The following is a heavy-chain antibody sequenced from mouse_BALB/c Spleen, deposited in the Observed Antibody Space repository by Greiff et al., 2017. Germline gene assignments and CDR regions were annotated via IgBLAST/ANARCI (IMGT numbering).Heavy chain of an antibody. CDR1: GFTFSSFG. J-gene: IGHJ4*01. V-gene: IGHV5-17*02. CDR3: ASSSKLAYYYAMDY. CDR2: ISSGSSTI. Sequence: EVKVEESGGGLVQPGGSRKLSCAASGFTFSSFGMHWVRQAPEKGLEWVAYISSGSSTIYYADTVKGRFTISRDNPKNTLFLQMTSLRSEDTAMYYCASSSKLAYYYAMDYWGQGTSVTVSS. D-gene: IGHD4-1*01.